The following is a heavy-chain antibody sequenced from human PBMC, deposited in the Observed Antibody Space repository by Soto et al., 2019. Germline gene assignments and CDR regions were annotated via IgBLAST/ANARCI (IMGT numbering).Heavy chain of an antibody. CDR2: IIPLLTTS. D-gene: IGHD5-12*01. J-gene: IGHJ4*02. CDR3: ARDSPIGSTFSGYDAIDY. Sequence: QVQLEQSGAEVKKPGSSVRVSCKASGGPFSNDIITWVRQAPGQGLEWMGRIIPLLTTSTYAQKFQGRLTITADRSTGTAXMDLKNLTSADTAVYYCARDSPIGSTFSGYDAIDYWGQGTRITVSS. V-gene: IGHV1-69*08. CDR1: GGPFSNDI.